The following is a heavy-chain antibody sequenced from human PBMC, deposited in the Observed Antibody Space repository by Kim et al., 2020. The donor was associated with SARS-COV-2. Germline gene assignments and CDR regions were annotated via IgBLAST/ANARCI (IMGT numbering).Heavy chain of an antibody. CDR2: ISGSGGST. D-gene: IGHD3-9*01. CDR3: AKESGGHSLRYFDWLDMVKTRHFDY. J-gene: IGHJ4*02. CDR1: GFTFSSYA. V-gene: IGHV3-23*01. Sequence: GGSLRLSCAASGFTFSSYAMSWVRQAPGKGLEWVSAISGSGGSTYYADSVKGRFTISRDNSKNTLYLQMNSLRAEDTAVYYCAKESGGHSLRYFDWLDMVKTRHFDYWGQGTLVTVSS.